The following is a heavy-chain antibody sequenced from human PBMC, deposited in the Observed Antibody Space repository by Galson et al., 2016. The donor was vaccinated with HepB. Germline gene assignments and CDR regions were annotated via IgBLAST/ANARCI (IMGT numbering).Heavy chain of an antibody. CDR3: ARARSGSAGGTTVGAPYFDN. CDR2: IHYSGSS. D-gene: IGHD6-13*01. J-gene: IGHJ4*02. V-gene: IGHV4-59*01. Sequence: ETLSLTCSVSGDSISSYFWSWIRQPPGKGLEWIGYIHYSGSSKYSPSLQSRVTMSIDTSKNEFSLKLSSVTAADTAVYYCARARSGSAGGTTVGAPYFDNWGQGTLVTVSS. CDR1: GDSISSYF.